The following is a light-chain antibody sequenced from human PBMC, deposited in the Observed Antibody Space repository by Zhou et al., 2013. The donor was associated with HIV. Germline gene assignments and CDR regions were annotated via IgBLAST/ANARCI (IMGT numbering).Light chain of an antibody. CDR1: QSISNW. V-gene: IGKV1-5*03. Sequence: DIQMTQSPSTLSASVGDRVTITCRASQSISNWLAWYQQKPGKAPKLLIYKASSLESGVPSRFSGSGSGTEFTLTISSLQPDDFATYYCQQCNSDPFTFGPRDQSRIS. CDR3: QQCNSDPFT. CDR2: KAS. J-gene: IGKJ3*01.